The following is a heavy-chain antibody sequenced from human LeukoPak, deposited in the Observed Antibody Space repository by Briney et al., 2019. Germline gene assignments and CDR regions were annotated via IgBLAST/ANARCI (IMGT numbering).Heavy chain of an antibody. CDR3: VKERYNALDM. CDR1: GFTFEDYV. Sequence: GRSLRLSCVASGFTFEDYVMHWVRQAPGQGLEWVSGISWNSGSIDYADSVKGRFTISRDNAKNSLYLQMNSLRAEDMALYYCVKERYNALDMWGQGTMVTVSS. CDR2: ISWNSGSI. V-gene: IGHV3-9*03. D-gene: IGHD5-18*01. J-gene: IGHJ3*02.